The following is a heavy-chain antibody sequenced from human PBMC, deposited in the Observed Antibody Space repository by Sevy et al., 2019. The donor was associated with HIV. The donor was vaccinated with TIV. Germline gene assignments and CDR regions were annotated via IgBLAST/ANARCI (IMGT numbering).Heavy chain of an antibody. V-gene: IGHV3-30*18. Sequence: GGSLRLSCAASGFTFSSYGMHWVRQAPGKGLEWVAVISYDGSNKYYADSVKGRFTISRDNSKNTLYLQMNSLRAEDTAVYYCAKSLFRQWLVVDYWGQGTLVTVSS. D-gene: IGHD6-19*01. J-gene: IGHJ4*02. CDR2: ISYDGSNK. CDR3: AKSLFRQWLVVDY. CDR1: GFTFSSYG.